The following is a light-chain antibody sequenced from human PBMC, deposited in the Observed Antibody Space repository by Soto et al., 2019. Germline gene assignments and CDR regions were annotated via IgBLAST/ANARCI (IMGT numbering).Light chain of an antibody. CDR3: QQYNTLWT. J-gene: IGKJ1*01. CDR1: QSVSSN. CDR2: GAS. Sequence: EIVMTQSPATLSVSPGERATLSWRASQSVSSNLAWYQQKPGQAPRLLIYGASTRATGIPARFSGSGSGTEFTLTISRLKSEDFAVYYCQQYNTLWTFGHGTKVDIK. V-gene: IGKV3-15*01.